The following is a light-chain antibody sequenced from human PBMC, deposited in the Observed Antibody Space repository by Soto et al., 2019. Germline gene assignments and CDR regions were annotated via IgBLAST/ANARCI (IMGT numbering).Light chain of an antibody. CDR2: EGS. Sequence: QSALTQPASVSGSPGQSITISCTGTSSDVGSYNLVSWYQQHPGKDPKLMIYEGSKRPSGVSNRFSGSKSGNTASLTISGIQAEDEADYYCCSYAGSSRVFGGGTKLTVL. J-gene: IGLJ3*02. CDR1: SSDVGSYNL. V-gene: IGLV2-23*01. CDR3: CSYAGSSRV.